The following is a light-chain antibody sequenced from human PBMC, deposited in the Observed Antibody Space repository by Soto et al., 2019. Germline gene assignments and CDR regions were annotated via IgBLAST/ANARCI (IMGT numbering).Light chain of an antibody. CDR1: ERIYSAY. Sequence: EVVLTQSPGTLSLSQGERATLSCRASERIYSAYLGWYQQKPGQAPRLLIYGTSSRATGIPDRFSGSGSGTDFTLTIARLEPEDFAVYYCQQYGSSGTLGLGTKGDI. CDR3: QQYGSSGT. J-gene: IGKJ1*01. CDR2: GTS. V-gene: IGKV3-20*01.